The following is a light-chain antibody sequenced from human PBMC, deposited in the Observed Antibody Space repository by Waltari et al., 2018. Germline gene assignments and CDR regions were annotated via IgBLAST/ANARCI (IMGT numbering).Light chain of an antibody. J-gene: IGLJ1*01. CDR3: AAWDETLNTFL. CDR2: NND. Sequence: QSVLTQPPSASGAPGQTITISCSGGGPNIGRNYVYWYQKFPGRAPRLIIHNNDQRPSGVPDRFSGSKSGISGSLAISGLRSDDEADYYCAAWDETLNTFLFGTGTKVAAL. V-gene: IGLV1-47*01. CDR1: GPNIGRNY.